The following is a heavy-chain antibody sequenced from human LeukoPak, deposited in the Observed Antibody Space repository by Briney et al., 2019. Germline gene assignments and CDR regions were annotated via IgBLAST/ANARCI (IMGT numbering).Heavy chain of an antibody. CDR3: ARGIGYCSSTSCYEAAAWFDP. Sequence: SETLSLTCAVSGYSISSGYYWGWIRQPAEKGLEWIGRIYTSGSTNYNPSLKSRVTISVDTSKNQFSLKLSSVTAADTAVYYCARGIGYCSSTSCYEAAAWFDPWGQGTLVTVSS. D-gene: IGHD2-2*01. J-gene: IGHJ5*02. CDR2: IYTSGST. CDR1: GYSISSGYY. V-gene: IGHV4-61*02.